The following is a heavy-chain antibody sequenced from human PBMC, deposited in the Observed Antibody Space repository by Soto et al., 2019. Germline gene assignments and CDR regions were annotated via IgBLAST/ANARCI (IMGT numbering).Heavy chain of an antibody. Sequence: PSETLSLTCTVSGGSISSYYWSWIRQPPGKGLEWIGYIYYSGSTNYNPSLKSRVTISVDTSKNQFSLKLSSVTAADTAVYYCARGTKGGTIFGVVSTIRREYWFDPWGQGTLVTVSS. V-gene: IGHV4-59*01. CDR3: ARGTKGGTIFGVVSTIRREYWFDP. CDR2: IYYSGST. J-gene: IGHJ5*02. CDR1: GGSISSYY. D-gene: IGHD3-3*01.